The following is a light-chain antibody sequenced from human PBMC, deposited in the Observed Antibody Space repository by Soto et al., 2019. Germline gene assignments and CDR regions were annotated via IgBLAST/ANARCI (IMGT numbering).Light chain of an antibody. CDR1: QSVNAN. V-gene: IGKV3-15*01. J-gene: IGKJ1*01. Sequence: EVVMTQSPATLSVSPGERVTLSCRASQSVNANLAWYQQKPGQAPRLLIHGASNRATGIPARFSGSGFGTDFILTISSLQSEDFAVYYCQQYNTWLWTFGQGTKVEI. CDR3: QQYNTWLWT. CDR2: GAS.